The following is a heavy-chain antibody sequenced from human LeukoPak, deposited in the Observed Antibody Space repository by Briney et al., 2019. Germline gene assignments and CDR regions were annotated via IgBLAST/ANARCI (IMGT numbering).Heavy chain of an antibody. CDR3: ARAVETMVRGVIIGWFDP. D-gene: IGHD3-10*01. J-gene: IGHJ5*02. CDR2: ISSSSSTI. Sequence: GGSLRLSCAASGFTFSSYSMNWVRQAPGKGLEWVSYISSSSSTIYYADSVKGRFTISRDNAKNSLYLQMNSLRAEDTAVYYCARAVETMVRGVIIGWFDPWGQGTLVTVSS. CDR1: GFTFSSYS. V-gene: IGHV3-48*01.